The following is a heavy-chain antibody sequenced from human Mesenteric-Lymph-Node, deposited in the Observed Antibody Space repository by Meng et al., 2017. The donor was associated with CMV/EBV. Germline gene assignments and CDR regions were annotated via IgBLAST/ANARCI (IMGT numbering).Heavy chain of an antibody. CDR1: GFTSTASA. CDR2: IVVDSGNT. CDR3: AADPTMTRYTYYYYYGMDV. V-gene: IGHV1-58*01. J-gene: IGHJ6*02. Sequence: SVKVSCKASGFTSTASAVQWVRQARGQRLEWIGWIVVDSGNTNYAQKFQERVIISRDMSTNTAYMELGSLTSDDTAVYYCAADPTMTRYTYYYYYGMDVWGQGTTVTVSS. D-gene: IGHD5-24*01.